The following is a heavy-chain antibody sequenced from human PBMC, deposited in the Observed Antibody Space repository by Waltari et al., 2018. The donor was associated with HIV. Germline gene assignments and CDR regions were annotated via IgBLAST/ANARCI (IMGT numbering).Heavy chain of an antibody. Sequence: EVHLLESGGGLVQPGGSLRLSCAASGFTFRTFAMSWVRQAPGKGFEWVSGLNGGGVGTYYAYAVKGRFTISRDNSKNTLFLEMNSLRAEDTAVYYCARLDFWLKYYFDYWGQGTLVTVSS. V-gene: IGHV3-23*01. CDR1: GFTFRTFA. CDR3: ARLDFWLKYYFDY. J-gene: IGHJ4*02. D-gene: IGHD3-3*01. CDR2: LNGGGVGT.